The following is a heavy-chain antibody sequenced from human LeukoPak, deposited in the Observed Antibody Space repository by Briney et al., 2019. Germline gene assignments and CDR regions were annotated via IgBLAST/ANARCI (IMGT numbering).Heavy chain of an antibody. D-gene: IGHD2-2*01. CDR1: GYTFTSYY. V-gene: IGHV1-8*01. CDR3: AMDLKDIVVVPAAMGLGSDNYYYGMDV. Sequence: SVHVSCKACGYTFTSYYINWVRQATGQGREWMGWMNPNSGNPGYPQKFQDRVTITRNTSISTAYMELSSLRSEDTAVYYCAMDLKDIVVVPAAMGLGSDNYYYGMDVWGQGTTVTVSS. CDR2: MNPNSGNP. J-gene: IGHJ6*02.